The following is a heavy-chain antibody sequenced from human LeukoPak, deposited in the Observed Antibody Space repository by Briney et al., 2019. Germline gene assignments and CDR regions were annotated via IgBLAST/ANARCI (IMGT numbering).Heavy chain of an antibody. CDR1: SSYA. CDR3: ARASFNVVFGNWFDP. V-gene: IGHV4-39*01. J-gene: IGHJ5*02. Sequence: SSYAMGWVRQAPGKGLEWIGNVYYSGSTFYNPSLKSRVTISVDTSKNQFSLKLRSVTAADTAIYYCARASFNVVFGNWFDPWGQGTLVTVSS. D-gene: IGHD2-8*01. CDR2: VYYSGST.